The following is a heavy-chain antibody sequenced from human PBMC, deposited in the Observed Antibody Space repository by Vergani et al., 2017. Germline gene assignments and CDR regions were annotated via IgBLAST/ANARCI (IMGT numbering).Heavy chain of an antibody. J-gene: IGHJ4*02. Sequence: QVQLVQSGAEVKKPGASVKVSCKASGYTFTGYYMHLFRQAPGQGLEWMGWINPNNGGTNYAQKFQGRVTITADESTSTAYMELSSLRSEDTAVYYCARDTVTGSRYFDYWGQGTLVTVSS. CDR1: GYTFTGYY. CDR3: ARDTVTGSRYFDY. D-gene: IGHD6-19*01. CDR2: INPNNGGT. V-gene: IGHV1-2*02.